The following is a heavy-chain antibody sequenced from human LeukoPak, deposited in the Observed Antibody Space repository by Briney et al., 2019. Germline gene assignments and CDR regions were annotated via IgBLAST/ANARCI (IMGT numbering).Heavy chain of an antibody. CDR2: IDPDGRDT. J-gene: IGHJ1*01. V-gene: IGHV3-7*01. Sequence: GGSLRLSCVVSGFTFNRCWMNWVRQAPGKGLEWVAHIDPDGRDTYYVDSVKGRFTISRDNAQNSMYLQMNSLRVEDTAVYYCTSWGDTTAEYFQRWGQGTLVTVSS. CDR3: TSWGDTTAEYFQR. CDR1: GFTFNRCW. D-gene: IGHD2-21*02.